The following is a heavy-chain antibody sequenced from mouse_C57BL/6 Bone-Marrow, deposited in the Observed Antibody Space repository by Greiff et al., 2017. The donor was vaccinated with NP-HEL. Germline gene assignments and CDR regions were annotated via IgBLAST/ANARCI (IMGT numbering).Heavy chain of an antibody. D-gene: IGHD1-1*01. J-gene: IGHJ3*01. Sequence: EVMLVESGAELVRPGASVKLSCTASGFNIKDDYMHWVKQRPEQGLEWIGWIDPENGDTEYASKFQGKATITADTSSNTAYLQLSSLTSEDTAVYYCTTWDYYGSIWFAYWGQGTLVTVSA. CDR1: GFNIKDDY. CDR2: IDPENGDT. V-gene: IGHV14-4*01. CDR3: TTWDYYGSIWFAY.